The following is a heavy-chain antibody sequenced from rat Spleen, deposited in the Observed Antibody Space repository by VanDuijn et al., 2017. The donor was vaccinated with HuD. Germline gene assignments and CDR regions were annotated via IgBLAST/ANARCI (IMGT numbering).Heavy chain of an antibody. CDR3: TRSYGGYSQHWFAY. CDR1: GFSLTNNG. D-gene: IGHD1-11*01. Sequence: QVQLKESGPGLVQPSQTLSLTCTVSGFSLTNNGVSWVRQPPGKDLEWIAAISSGGNTYYNSALKSRLSISRDTSKSQVLLKMSSLQTDDTAFYFCTRSYGGYSQHWFAYWGQGTLVTVSS. J-gene: IGHJ3*01. V-gene: IGHV2S8*01. CDR2: ISSGGNT.